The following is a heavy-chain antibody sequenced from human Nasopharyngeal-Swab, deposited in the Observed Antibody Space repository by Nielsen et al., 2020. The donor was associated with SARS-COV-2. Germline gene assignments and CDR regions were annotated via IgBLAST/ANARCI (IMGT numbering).Heavy chain of an antibody. CDR3: ARGRGYSSGWYYYYGMDV. V-gene: IGHV1-2*05. Sequence: ASVKVSCKASGYTFTGYYMHWVRQAPGQGLEWMGRINPNSGGTNYAQKFQGRVTMTRDTSISTAYMELRSLRSDDTDVYYCARGRGYSSGWYYYYGMDVWGQGTTVTVSS. J-gene: IGHJ6*02. CDR1: GYTFTGYY. CDR2: INPNSGGT. D-gene: IGHD6-19*01.